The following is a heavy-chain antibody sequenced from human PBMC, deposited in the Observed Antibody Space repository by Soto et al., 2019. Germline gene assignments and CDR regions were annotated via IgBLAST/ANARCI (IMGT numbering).Heavy chain of an antibody. Sequence: PGESLKISCKGSGYSFTSYWIGWVRQMPGKGLEWMGIIYPGDSDTRYSPSFQGQVTISADKSISTAYLQWSSLKASDTAMYYCARALPYSSGWYPTSYFDYWGQGTLVTVSS. D-gene: IGHD6-19*01. J-gene: IGHJ4*02. V-gene: IGHV5-51*01. CDR1: GYSFTSYW. CDR3: ARALPYSSGWYPTSYFDY. CDR2: IYPGDSDT.